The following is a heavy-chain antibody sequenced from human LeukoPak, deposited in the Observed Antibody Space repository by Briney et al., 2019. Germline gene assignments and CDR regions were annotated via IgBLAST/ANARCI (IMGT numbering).Heavy chain of an antibody. V-gene: IGHV3-66*01. D-gene: IGHD2/OR15-2a*01. CDR1: GFTVSSNF. J-gene: IGHJ4*02. CDR3: ARIKTTSFHY. CDR2: IYSGGNT. Sequence: GGSLRLSCAASGFTVSSNFLSWVRQAPGKGLEWVSVIYSGGNTHYADSVKGRVTIYRDNSNNTLYLQLNSLRAEDTAVYYCARIKTTSFHYWGQGPRVSVSS.